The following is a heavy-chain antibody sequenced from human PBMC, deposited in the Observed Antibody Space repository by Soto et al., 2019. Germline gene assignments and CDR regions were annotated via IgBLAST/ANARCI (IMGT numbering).Heavy chain of an antibody. CDR1: GYTFTGYY. D-gene: IGHD5-18*01. Sequence: GASVKVSCKASGYTFTGYYMHWVRQAPGQGLEWMGWINPHSGGTNYAQKFQGWVTMTRDTSISTAYMELSRLRSDDTAVYYCARDSGYSYGRTENPLDDTRAVSHYGMDVWGQGTTVTVSS. CDR2: INPHSGGT. CDR3: ARDSGYSYGRTENPLDDTRAVSHYGMDV. V-gene: IGHV1-2*04. J-gene: IGHJ6*02.